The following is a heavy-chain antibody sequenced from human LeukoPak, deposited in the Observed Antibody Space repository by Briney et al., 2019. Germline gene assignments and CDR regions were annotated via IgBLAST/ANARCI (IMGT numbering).Heavy chain of an antibody. Sequence: PGGSLRLSCAASGFTFSSNAMHWVRQAPGKGLEWVASISSDGSSKYYADSVKGRFTISRDNSKNTLYLQMNSLRTEDTAVYYCARESGDRPGSEGCWGQGTLVTVSS. V-gene: IGHV3-30*03. D-gene: IGHD1-26*01. CDR3: ARESGDRPGSEGC. CDR2: ISSDGSSK. J-gene: IGHJ4*02. CDR1: GFTFSSNA.